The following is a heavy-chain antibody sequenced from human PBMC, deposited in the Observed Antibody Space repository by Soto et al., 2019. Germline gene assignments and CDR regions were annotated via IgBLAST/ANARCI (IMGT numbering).Heavy chain of an antibody. CDR2: ISWNSGTI. CDR1: GFIFEDYA. D-gene: IGHD3-22*01. CDR3: AKDVGSYYYDTSAYHYDY. Sequence: PGGSLRLSCVASGFIFEDYAMNWVRQGPGKGLEWVSGISWNSGTIGYADAVKGRFTISRDNAKNSLHLQMSSLRAEDTALYYCAKDVGSYYYDTSAYHYDYWGRGTQVTVSS. J-gene: IGHJ4*02. V-gene: IGHV3-9*01.